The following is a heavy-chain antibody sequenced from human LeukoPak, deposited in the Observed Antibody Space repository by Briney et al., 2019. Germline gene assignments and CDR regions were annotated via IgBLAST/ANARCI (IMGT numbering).Heavy chain of an antibody. Sequence: ASMPVSCQASGYTFNAYYMHWVRQAPGQGLEWMGWINPNRGGLNYPQEFQGRVTMTRDTSISPAYMERSSLRSDDTAACNCVRAADTTIVKRIYYWGQGNLVTVSS. D-gene: IGHD5-18*01. CDR2: INPNRGGL. CDR1: GYTFNAYY. J-gene: IGHJ4*02. CDR3: VRAADTTIVKRIYY. V-gene: IGHV1-2*02.